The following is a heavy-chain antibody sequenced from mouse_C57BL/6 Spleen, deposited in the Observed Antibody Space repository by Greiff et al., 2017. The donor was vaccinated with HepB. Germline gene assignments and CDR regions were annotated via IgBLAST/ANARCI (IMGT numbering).Heavy chain of an antibody. J-gene: IGHJ3*01. Sequence: EVQRVESGGGLVKPGGSLKLSCAASGFTFSSYAMSWVRQTPEKRLEWVATISDGGSYTYYPDNVKGRFTISRDNAKNNLYLQMSHLKSEDTAMYYCARGGQLRAWFAYWGQGTLVTVSA. V-gene: IGHV5-4*01. CDR3: ARGGQLRAWFAY. D-gene: IGHD3-2*02. CDR2: ISDGGSYT. CDR1: GFTFSSYA.